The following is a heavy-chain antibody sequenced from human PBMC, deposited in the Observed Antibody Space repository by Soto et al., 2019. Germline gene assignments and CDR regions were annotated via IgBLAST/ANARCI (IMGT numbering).Heavy chain of an antibody. J-gene: IGHJ4*02. CDR2: ISSTSTYI. Sequence: PWGSLRLSCEGSGFTFSRYSMNWVRQAPGKGLEWVASISSTSTYIYYGDFVKGRFSIARDNAKNSLYLQMDSLRDEDTALYYCASEYCTGNSCYSRIFDYWGQGTLVTVSS. V-gene: IGHV3-21*01. CDR1: GFTFSRYS. CDR3: ASEYCTGNSCYSRIFDY. D-gene: IGHD2-21*01.